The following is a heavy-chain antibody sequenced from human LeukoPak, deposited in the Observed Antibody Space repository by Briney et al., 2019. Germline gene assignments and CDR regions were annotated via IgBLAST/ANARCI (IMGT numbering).Heavy chain of an antibody. V-gene: IGHV4-59*01. CDR3: ARSSGGSYYGYFDY. J-gene: IGHJ4*02. D-gene: IGHD1-26*01. CDR1: GGSISSYY. Sequence: PSETLSLTCTVSGGSISSYYCSWIRQPPGKGLEWIGYIDYSGNTKYNPSLQSRVTISVDTSKNQFSLQLGSVTAADTAVYYCARSSGGSYYGYFDYWGQGTLVTVSS. CDR2: IDYSGNT.